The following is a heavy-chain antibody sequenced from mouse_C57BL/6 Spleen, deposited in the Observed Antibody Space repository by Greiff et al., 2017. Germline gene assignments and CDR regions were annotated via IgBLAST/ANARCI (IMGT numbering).Heavy chain of an antibody. Sequence: EVMLVESGGGLVQPKGSLKLSCAASGFSFNTYAMNWVRQAPGKGLEWVARIRSKSNNYATYYADSVKDRFTISRDDSESMLYLQMNNLKTEDTAMYYCVRHDYGYDGGYFDVWGTGTTVTVSS. V-gene: IGHV10-1*01. D-gene: IGHD2-2*01. J-gene: IGHJ1*03. CDR1: GFSFNTYA. CDR2: IRSKSNNYAT. CDR3: VRHDYGYDGGYFDV.